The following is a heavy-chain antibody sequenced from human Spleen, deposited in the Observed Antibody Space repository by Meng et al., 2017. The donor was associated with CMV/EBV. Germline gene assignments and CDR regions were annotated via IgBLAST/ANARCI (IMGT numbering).Heavy chain of an antibody. J-gene: IGHJ4*02. D-gene: IGHD2-2*01. V-gene: IGHV3-11*01. CDR3: ARWNVVAPAAHPDY. CDR1: GLIFSNAW. Sequence: GGSLRLSCAASGLIFSNAWMSWVRQAPGKGLEWLSYISAFAGSTHYAKPVKGRFTISRDNAKRSLFLQMNSLTADDTGVYYCARWNVVAPAAHPDYWGQGTLVTVSS. CDR2: ISAFAGST.